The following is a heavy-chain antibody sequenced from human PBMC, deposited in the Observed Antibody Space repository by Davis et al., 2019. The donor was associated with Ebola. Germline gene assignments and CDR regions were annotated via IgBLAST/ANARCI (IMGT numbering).Heavy chain of an antibody. V-gene: IGHV3-30*02. CDR1: GFTFNIFD. CDR2: IRYDGSNK. J-gene: IGHJ4*02. D-gene: IGHD2/OR15-2a*01. CDR3: TRGRHSEPTYDDY. Sequence: GESLKISCAASGFTFNIFDMHWVRQAPGRGLEWVAFIRYDGSNKYYADSVKGRFTISRDNSKNTLYLQMNSLRAEDTAVYYCTRGRHSEPTYDDYWGQGTLVTVSS.